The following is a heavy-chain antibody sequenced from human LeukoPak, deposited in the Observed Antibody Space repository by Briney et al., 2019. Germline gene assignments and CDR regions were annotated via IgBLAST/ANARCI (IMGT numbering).Heavy chain of an antibody. CDR1: GFTFSSYA. V-gene: IGHV3-23*01. CDR3: ARDEGLTVAGPDFDY. CDR2: ISGSGGST. Sequence: GGSLRLSCAASGFTFSSYAMSWVRQAPGKGLEWVSAISGSGGSTYYADSVKGRFTISRDNAKNSLYLQMNSLRAEDTAVYYCARDEGLTVAGPDFDYWGQGTLVTVSS. D-gene: IGHD6-19*01. J-gene: IGHJ4*02.